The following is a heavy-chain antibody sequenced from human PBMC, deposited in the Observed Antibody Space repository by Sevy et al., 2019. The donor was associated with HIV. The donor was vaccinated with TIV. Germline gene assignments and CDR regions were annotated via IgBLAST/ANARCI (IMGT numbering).Heavy chain of an antibody. CDR1: GFIFSNFA. CDR2: ISVSGGST. CDR3: AKGPYSGYDSNYFAS. V-gene: IGHV3-23*01. D-gene: IGHD5-12*01. J-gene: IGHJ4*02. Sequence: GGSLRLSCAASGFIFSNFAMSWVRQAPGKGLEWVSGISVSGGSTYYADTVRGRFTISRDNSKNTLYLQMNSLRAEDTALYYGAKGPYSGYDSNYFASWGQGTLVTVSS.